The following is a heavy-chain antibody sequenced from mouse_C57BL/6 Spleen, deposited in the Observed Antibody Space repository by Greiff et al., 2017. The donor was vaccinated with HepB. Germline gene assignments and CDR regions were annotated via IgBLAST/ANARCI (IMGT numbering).Heavy chain of an antibody. Sequence: VQLQQSGAELVKAGASVKMSCKASGYTFTSYWMHWVKQRLGQGLEWFAETNPTNGRTYYNEKFKSKATLTVDKSSSTAYMLLSGPTFEDSAVYYCARIKKIVATYFDYRGRGTTLTVSS. V-gene: IGHV1S81*02. CDR3: ARIKKIVATYFDY. CDR2: TNPTNGRT. D-gene: IGHD1-1*01. CDR1: GYTFTSYW. J-gene: IGHJ2*01.